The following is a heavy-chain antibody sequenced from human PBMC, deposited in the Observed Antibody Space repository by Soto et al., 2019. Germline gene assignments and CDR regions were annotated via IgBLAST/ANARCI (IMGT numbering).Heavy chain of an antibody. CDR2: IYYSGST. D-gene: IGHD3-10*01. CDR3: ARGYYYGSGSYQSPYFDY. J-gene: IGHJ4*02. CDR1: GGSISSGGYY. V-gene: IGHV4-31*03. Sequence: SETLSLTCTVSGGSISSGGYYWSWIRQHPGKGLEWIGYIYYSGSTYYNPSLKSRVTISVDTSKNQFSLKLSSVTAADTAVYYCARGYYYGSGSYQSPYFDYWGQGTLVTVS.